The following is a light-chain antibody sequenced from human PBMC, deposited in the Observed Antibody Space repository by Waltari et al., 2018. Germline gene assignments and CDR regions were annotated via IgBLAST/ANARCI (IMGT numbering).Light chain of an antibody. CDR3: QQYFVYPYT. Sequence: AIRMTQSPSSLAASTGDRVTITCRASQDISGYLAWYQQKPGKAPNLLVYASSTSQTGVPSRFIGSGSGTAFTLTIDCLQSEDFATYYCQQYFVYPYTFCQGTKLEIK. CDR1: QDISGY. J-gene: IGKJ2*01. CDR2: ASS. V-gene: IGKV1-8*01.